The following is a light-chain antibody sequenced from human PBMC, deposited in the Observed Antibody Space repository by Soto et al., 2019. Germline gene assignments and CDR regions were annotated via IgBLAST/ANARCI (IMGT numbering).Light chain of an antibody. Sequence: SALTQPASVSGSPGQSITISCTGTSSDVGSYNLVSWYQQHPGKVPKLMIYEDSKGPSGVSNRFSGSKSGNTASLTISGLQAEDEADYYCCSYAGDSNLVFGGGTKLTVL. J-gene: IGLJ2*01. CDR3: CSYAGDSNLV. CDR1: SSDVGSYNL. V-gene: IGLV2-23*01. CDR2: EDS.